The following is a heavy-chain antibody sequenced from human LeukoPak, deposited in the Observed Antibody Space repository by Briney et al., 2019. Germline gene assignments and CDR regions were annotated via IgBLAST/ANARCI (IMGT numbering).Heavy chain of an antibody. V-gene: IGHV4-59*08. D-gene: IGHD1-26*01. Sequence: PPETLSLTCTVSGGSISTYYWSWIRQPPGKGLEWIGYFYYSGSTNYNPSLKSRVTISVGTSKNQFSLKLNSVTAADTAVYYCARHGGSYYWFDPWGQGTLVTVSS. CDR1: GGSISTYY. CDR3: ARHGGSYYWFDP. J-gene: IGHJ5*02. CDR2: FYYSGST.